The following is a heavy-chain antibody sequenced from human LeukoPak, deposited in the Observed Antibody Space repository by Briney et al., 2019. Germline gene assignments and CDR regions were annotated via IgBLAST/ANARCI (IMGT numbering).Heavy chain of an antibody. Sequence: SETLSLTCAVYGGSFSGYYWSWIRQPPGKGLEWIGEINHSGSTNYNPSLKSRVTISVGTSKNQFSLKLSSVTAADTAVYYCASLPDCSSTSCLDYWGQGTLVTVSS. CDR1: GGSFSGYY. J-gene: IGHJ4*02. D-gene: IGHD2-2*01. CDR3: ASLPDCSSTSCLDY. V-gene: IGHV4-34*01. CDR2: INHSGST.